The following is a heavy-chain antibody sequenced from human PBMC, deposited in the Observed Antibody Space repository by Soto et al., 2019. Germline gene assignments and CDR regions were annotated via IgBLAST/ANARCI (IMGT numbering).Heavy chain of an antibody. CDR3: ARVQGTARNAFDV. CDR2: VSGSAGTT. V-gene: IGHV3-23*01. Sequence: VPMLESGGGLVQPGGSLRLSCEASGFTFSIYVMTWVRPAPGKGLEWVSAVSGSAGTTYYAGSVTGRFSISRDNSKNTLYLQMNSLTADDTAVYYCARVQGTARNAFDVWGHGTMVTVSS. CDR1: GFTFSIYV. J-gene: IGHJ3*01. D-gene: IGHD6-6*01.